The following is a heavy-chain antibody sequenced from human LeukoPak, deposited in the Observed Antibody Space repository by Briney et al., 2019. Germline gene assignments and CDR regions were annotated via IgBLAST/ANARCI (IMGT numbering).Heavy chain of an antibody. CDR3: AGGTARGLRGYNYANVYYFDY. V-gene: IGHV4-4*07. CDR1: GGSISSYY. J-gene: IGHJ4*02. Sequence: SETLSLTCTVSGGSISSYYWSWIRQPAGKGMEWIGRIYTSGSTTYNPSLKSRVTMSVDTSKTQFSLKLSSVTAAATPVYSCAGGTARGLRGYNYANVYYFDYWGQGTLVTVSS. CDR2: IYTSGST. D-gene: IGHD5-18*01.